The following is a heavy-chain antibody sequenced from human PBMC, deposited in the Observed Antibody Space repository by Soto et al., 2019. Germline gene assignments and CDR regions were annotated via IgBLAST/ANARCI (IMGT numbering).Heavy chain of an antibody. CDR1: GFNFGFFG. CDR3: AGGNLRVDGAS. CDR2: ISGDGINT. V-gene: IGHV3-30*03. J-gene: IGHJ4*02. Sequence: QIQLVESGGDVVQPGKSLRLSCAASGFNFGFFGMHWVRQAPGKGLEWVAFISGDGINTQYAESVRGRFTLSRDYSRKTMYLQMDSLSDEETALYCCAGGNLRVDGASWGLGTVVPASP. D-gene: IGHD4-17*01.